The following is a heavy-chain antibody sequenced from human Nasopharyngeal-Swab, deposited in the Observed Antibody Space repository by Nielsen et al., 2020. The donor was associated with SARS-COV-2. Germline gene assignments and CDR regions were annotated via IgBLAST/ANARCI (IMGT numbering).Heavy chain of an antibody. V-gene: IGHV3-11*04. D-gene: IGHD3-22*01. CDR3: ARVVSYYYGMDV. CDR2: ISTSGRST. CDR1: GFTFSDYY. J-gene: IGHJ6*02. Sequence: GESLKISCAASGFTFSDYYMAWIRQAPGKGLEWVSYISTSGRSTDSADSVKGRFTISRDNSKNTLYLQMNSLRAEDTAVYYCARVVSYYYGMDVWGQGTTVTVSS.